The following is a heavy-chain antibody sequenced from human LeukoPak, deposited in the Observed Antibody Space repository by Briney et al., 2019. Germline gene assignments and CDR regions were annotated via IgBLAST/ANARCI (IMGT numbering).Heavy chain of an antibody. D-gene: IGHD1-26*01. CDR1: GGSISSYY. CDR3: ARHPGMRFSGSYVDY. J-gene: IGHJ4*02. V-gene: IGHV4-4*07. Sequence: SETLSLTCTVSGGSISSYYWSWIRQPAGKGLEWIGRIYTSGSTNYNPSLKSRVTMSVDTSKNQFSLKLSSVTAADTAVYYCARHPGMRFSGSYVDYWGQGTLVTVSS. CDR2: IYTSGST.